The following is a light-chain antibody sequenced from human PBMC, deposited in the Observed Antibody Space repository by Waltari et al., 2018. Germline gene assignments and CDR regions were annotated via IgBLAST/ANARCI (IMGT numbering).Light chain of an antibody. Sequence: IQMTQSPSSVSASVGDRVTITCRASRGVYSYVTWYLQRPGTAPKSLIYAASTLQSGVPSRFSGSGSGTDFTLIISSLQPEDVGTYYCQQYSSKPPTFGQGTTLEI. V-gene: IGKV1-16*01. CDR2: AAS. J-gene: IGKJ2*01. CDR1: RGVYSY. CDR3: QQYSSKPPT.